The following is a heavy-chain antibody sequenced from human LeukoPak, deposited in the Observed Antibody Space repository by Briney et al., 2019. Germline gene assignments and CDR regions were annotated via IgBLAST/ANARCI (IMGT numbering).Heavy chain of an antibody. V-gene: IGHV1-46*01. CDR2: INPSGGSA. Sequence: ASVKVSCKASGYTFTSYYIHWVRQAPGQGLEWMGIINPSGGSANYAQKFQGRVTMTRDTSTSTVYMELSSLRSEDTAVYYCARVGTFNFYGMDVWGQGTKVTVSS. CDR3: ARVGTFNFYGMDV. J-gene: IGHJ6*02. D-gene: IGHD1-14*01. CDR1: GYTFTSYY.